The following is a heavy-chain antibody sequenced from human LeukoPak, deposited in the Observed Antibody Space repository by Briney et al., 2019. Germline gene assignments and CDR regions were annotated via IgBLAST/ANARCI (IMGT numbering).Heavy chain of an antibody. CDR1: GFTFSSYG. J-gene: IGHJ4*02. Sequence: GRSLRLSCAASGFTFSSYGMHWVRQAPGKGLEWVAVIWYDGSNKYYADSVKGRVTISRDNSKNTLYLQMNSLRAEDTAVYYCARVPASAMSAFFDYWGQGTLVTVSS. V-gene: IGHV3-33*01. CDR3: ARVPASAMSAFFDY. D-gene: IGHD2-2*01. CDR2: IWYDGSNK.